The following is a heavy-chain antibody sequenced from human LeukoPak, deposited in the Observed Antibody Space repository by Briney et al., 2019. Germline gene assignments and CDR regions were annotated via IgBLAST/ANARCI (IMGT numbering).Heavy chain of an antibody. CDR1: GFTFSSYG. V-gene: IGHV3-23*01. J-gene: IGHJ4*02. D-gene: IGHD1-26*01. CDR2: ISGSGGST. Sequence: QSGGSLRLSCAASGFTFSSYGMSWVRQAPGKGLEWVSAISGSGGSTYYADSVKGRFSISRDNTQNSLSLQMSSLKAEDTAVYYCVREAAATLFDYWGQGTLVTVSS. CDR3: VREAAATLFDY.